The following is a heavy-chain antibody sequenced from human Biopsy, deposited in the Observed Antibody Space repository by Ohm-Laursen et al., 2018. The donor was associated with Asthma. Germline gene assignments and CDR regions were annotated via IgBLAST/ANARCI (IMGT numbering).Heavy chain of an antibody. D-gene: IGHD3-9*01. CDR2: VNTGNGDT. J-gene: IGHJ3*01. CDR3: ARTYYDFLTGQVKDVFGV. V-gene: IGHV1-3*04. Sequence: SVKPSCKASGYNFISFAIHWVRQAPGQRLEWMGWVNTGNGDTKYSQKFQGRVTITRDTSASTAYMELRSLRSEDMATYYCARTYYDFLTGQVKDVFGVWGQGTMVTVSS. CDR1: GYNFISFA.